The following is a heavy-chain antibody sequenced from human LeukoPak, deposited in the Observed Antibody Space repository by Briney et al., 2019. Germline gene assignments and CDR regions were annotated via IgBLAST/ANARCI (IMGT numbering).Heavy chain of an antibody. D-gene: IGHD5-18*01. CDR2: INPNSGGT. CDR3: ARGLQKTAMVTY. J-gene: IGHJ4*02. V-gene: IGHV1-2*02. CDR1: GYTFTGYY. Sequence: ASVKVSCKASGYTFTGYYMHWVRQAPGQGFEWMGWINPNSGGTNYAQKFQGRVTMTRDTSISTAYMELSRLRSDDTAVYYCARGLQKTAMVTYWGQGTLVTVSS.